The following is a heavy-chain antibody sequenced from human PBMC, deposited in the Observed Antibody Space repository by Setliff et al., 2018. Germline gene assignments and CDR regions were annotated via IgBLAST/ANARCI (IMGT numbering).Heavy chain of an antibody. CDR3: AKATRQSLFAMSLDALDI. CDR1: GGTFSDYH. V-gene: IGHV4-34*11. Sequence: SETLSLTCATYGGTFSDYHWTWIRQTPGRGLEWIGYISYSGTTNYNPSLKSRVTISSDTSNNQFYLSLTSVNAADTALYFCAKATRQSLFAMSLDALDIWGQGSMVTV. J-gene: IGHJ3*02. D-gene: IGHD3-3*01. CDR2: ISYSGTT.